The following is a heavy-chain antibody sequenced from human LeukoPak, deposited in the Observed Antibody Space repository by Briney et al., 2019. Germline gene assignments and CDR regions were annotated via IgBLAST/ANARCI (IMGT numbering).Heavy chain of an antibody. V-gene: IGHV4-31*03. CDR2: IYYSGST. Sequence: SETLSLTCTVSGGSISSGGYYWSWIRQHPGKGLEWIGYIYYSGSTYYNPSLKSRVTISVDTSKNQFSLKLSSVTAADTAVYYCARDRPDSSGYYFKGDYYYYYYMDVWGKGTTVTASS. J-gene: IGHJ6*03. CDR3: ARDRPDSSGYYFKGDYYYYYYMDV. D-gene: IGHD3-22*01. CDR1: GGSISSGGYY.